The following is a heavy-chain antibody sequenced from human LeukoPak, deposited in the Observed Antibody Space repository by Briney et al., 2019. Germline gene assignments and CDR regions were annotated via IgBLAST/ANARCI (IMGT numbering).Heavy chain of an antibody. CDR3: ARDPYYYDSRVFDY. CDR2: ISSSGSTI. Sequence: PGGSLRLSCAASGFTFSSYEMNWVRQAPGKGLKWVSYISSSGSTIYYADSVKGRFTISRDNAKNSLYLQMNSLRAEDTAVYYCARDPYYYDSRVFDYWGQGTLVTVSS. J-gene: IGHJ4*02. V-gene: IGHV3-48*03. D-gene: IGHD3-22*01. CDR1: GFTFSSYE.